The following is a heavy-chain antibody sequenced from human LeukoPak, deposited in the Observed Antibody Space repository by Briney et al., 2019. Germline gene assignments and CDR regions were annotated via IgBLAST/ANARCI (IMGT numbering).Heavy chain of an antibody. D-gene: IGHD1-26*01. CDR3: ARDAGVVGATYNFDY. CDR2: IYYSGST. CDR1: GGSISPHY. J-gene: IGHJ4*02. Sequence: KTSETLSLTCTISGGSISPHYWSWIRQPPGKGLEWIGYIYYSGSTNYNPSLKSRVTISVDTSKNQFSLKLSSVTAADTAVYYCARDAGVVGATYNFDYWGQGTLVTVSS. V-gene: IGHV4-59*11.